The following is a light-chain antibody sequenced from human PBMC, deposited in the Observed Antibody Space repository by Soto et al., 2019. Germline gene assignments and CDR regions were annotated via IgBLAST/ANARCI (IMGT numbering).Light chain of an antibody. J-gene: IGKJ1*01. CDR2: GAS. CDR1: QSVSSN. CDR3: QQYNNWPPWT. Sequence: EIVMTQSPATLSVSPGERATLSCRASQSVSSNLAWYQQKPGQAPRLLIYGASTRATGIPAGFSGSRSGTEFTLTISSLQSEDFAVYYCQQYNNWPPWTFGQGTKVEIK. V-gene: IGKV3-15*01.